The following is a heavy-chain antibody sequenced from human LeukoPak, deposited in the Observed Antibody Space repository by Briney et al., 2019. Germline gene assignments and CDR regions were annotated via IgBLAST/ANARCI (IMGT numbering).Heavy chain of an antibody. Sequence: GGSLRLSCAASGNYWMHWVRQAPGKGLVWVSHINSDGSWTSYADSVKGRFTISRDNSKNTLYLQMNSLRAEDTAVYYCAKEVFRYGYHGLDVWGQGTTVTVSS. CDR3: AKEVFRYGYHGLDV. J-gene: IGHJ6*02. CDR2: INSDGSWT. V-gene: IGHV3-74*01. CDR1: GNYW. D-gene: IGHD2-15*01.